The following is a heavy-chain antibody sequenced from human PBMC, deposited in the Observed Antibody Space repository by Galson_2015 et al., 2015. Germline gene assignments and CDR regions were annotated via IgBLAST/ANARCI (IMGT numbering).Heavy chain of an antibody. CDR1: EYTFTGYY. Sequence: QSGAEVKKPGESLKISCKASEYTFTGYYMHWVRQAPGQGLEWMGRINPNSGGTNYAQKFQGRVTMTRDTSISTAYMELSRLRSDDTAAYYCARESPRLVVPAATGAGWFDPWGQGTLVTVSS. CDR2: INPNSGGT. J-gene: IGHJ5*02. CDR3: ARESPRLVVPAATGAGWFDP. V-gene: IGHV1-2*06. D-gene: IGHD2-2*01.